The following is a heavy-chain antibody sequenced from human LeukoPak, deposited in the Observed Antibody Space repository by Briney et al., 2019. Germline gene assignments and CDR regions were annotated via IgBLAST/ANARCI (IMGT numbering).Heavy chain of an antibody. Sequence: GGSLRLSCAASGFTFSSYAMSWVRQAPGKGLEWVSGISGSGGSTYYADSVKGRFTISRDNTKNTLYLPMNSLRAEDTAVYYCAKDRHAPGRYCSSTSCFPFDSWGQGTLVTVSS. CDR3: AKDRHAPGRYCSSTSCFPFDS. J-gene: IGHJ5*01. CDR1: GFTFSSYA. V-gene: IGHV3-23*01. CDR2: ISGSGGST. D-gene: IGHD2-2*01.